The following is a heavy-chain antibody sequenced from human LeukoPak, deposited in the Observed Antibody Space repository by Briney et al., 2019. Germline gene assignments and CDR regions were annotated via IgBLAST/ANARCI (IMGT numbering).Heavy chain of an antibody. CDR2: INHSGST. V-gene: IGHV4-34*01. Sequence: PSETLSLTCAVYGGSFSGYYWSWIRQPPGKGLEWIGEINHSGSTNYNPSLKSRVTISVDTSKNQFSLKLSSVTAADTAVYYCARGPSGWRYWFDPWGQGTLVTVSS. D-gene: IGHD2-15*01. CDR1: GGSFSGYY. CDR3: ARGPSGWRYWFDP. J-gene: IGHJ5*02.